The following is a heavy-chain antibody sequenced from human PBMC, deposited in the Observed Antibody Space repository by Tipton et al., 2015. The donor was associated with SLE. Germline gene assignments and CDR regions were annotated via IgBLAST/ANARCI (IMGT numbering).Heavy chain of an antibody. CDR1: GGSFSGYY. CDR3: ARDSNGSGSLGWFDP. J-gene: IGHJ3*01. CDR2: INHSGRT. D-gene: IGHD3-10*01. V-gene: IGHV4-34*01. Sequence: AGLVKPSETLSLTCAVYGGSFSGYYWSWIRQPPGKGLEWIGEINHSGRTNYNPSLKSRVTISVDTSKNQFSLKLSSVTAADTAVYYCARDSNGSGSLGWFDPWGQGTMVTVSS.